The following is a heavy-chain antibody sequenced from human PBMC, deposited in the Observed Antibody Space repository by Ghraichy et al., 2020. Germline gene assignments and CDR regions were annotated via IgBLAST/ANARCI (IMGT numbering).Heavy chain of an antibody. J-gene: IGHJ6*03. V-gene: IGHV4-4*07. D-gene: IGHD1-20*01. CDR3: ARDLMNNWNYLYMDV. CDR1: GGSISSYY. Sequence: SETLSLTCTVSGGSISSYYWSWIRQPAGKGLEWIGRIYTSGSTNYNPSLKSRVTMSVDTSKNQFSLKLSSVTAADMAVYYCARDLMNNWNYLYMDVWGKGTTVTVSS. CDR2: IYTSGST.